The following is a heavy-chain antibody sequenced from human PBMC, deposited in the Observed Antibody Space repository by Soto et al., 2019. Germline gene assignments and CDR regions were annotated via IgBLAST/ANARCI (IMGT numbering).Heavy chain of an antibody. V-gene: IGHV1-69*13. J-gene: IGHJ6*02. CDR2: IIPIFGTA. CDR3: ASNPGTLSYYYYGMDV. Sequence: SVKVSCKASGGTFSSYAISWVRQAPGQGLEWMGGIIPIFGTANYAQKFQGRVTITADESTSTAYMELSSLRSEDTAVYYCASNPGTLSYYYYGMDVWGQGTTVTVSS. CDR1: GGTFSSYA. D-gene: IGHD1-1*01.